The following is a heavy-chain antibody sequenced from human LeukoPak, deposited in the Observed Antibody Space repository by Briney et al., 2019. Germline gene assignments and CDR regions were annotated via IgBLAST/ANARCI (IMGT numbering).Heavy chain of an antibody. CDR2: TYYRSKLYN. CDR3: ARRIAAADRGFDY. D-gene: IGHD6-13*01. J-gene: IGHJ4*02. CDR1: GDSVSSNSAT. V-gene: IGHV6-1*01. Sequence: SQTLSLTCAISGDSVSSNSATWNWIRQSPSRGLEWLGRTYYRSKLYNDYAVSVKSRITINPDASKNQFSLQLNSVTPEDTALYYCARRIAAADRGFDYWGQGTLVTVSS.